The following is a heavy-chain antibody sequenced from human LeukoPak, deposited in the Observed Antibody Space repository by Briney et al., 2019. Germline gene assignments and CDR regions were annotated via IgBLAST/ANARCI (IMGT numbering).Heavy chain of an antibody. J-gene: IGHJ4*02. CDR1: GFTFSGYW. D-gene: IGHD2-2*01. CDR2: INGDGSST. CDR3: ARIASRDYFDY. Sequence: GGSLRLSCEASGFTFSGYWMYWVRQAPGKGLVWVSRINGDGSSTIYADSVKGRFTISRDNAKNTLYLQMNSLRAEDTAVYYCARIASRDYFDYWGQGTLVTVSS. V-gene: IGHV3-74*01.